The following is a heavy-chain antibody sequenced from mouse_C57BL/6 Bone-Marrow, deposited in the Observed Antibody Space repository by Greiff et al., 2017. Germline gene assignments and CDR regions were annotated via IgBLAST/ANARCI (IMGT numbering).Heavy chain of an antibody. CDR2: IYPRSGNT. D-gene: IGHD6-1*01. Sequence: QVQLQQSGAELARPGASVKLSCKASGYTFTSYGISWVKQRTGQGLEWIGEIYPRSGNTYYNEKFKGKAPLTADKSSSTAYLERRSVTSEDSAVYCCARSRDECVWYFDVWGTGTTVTVSS. CDR3: ARSRDECVWYFDV. V-gene: IGHV1-81*01. J-gene: IGHJ1*03. CDR1: GYTFTSYG.